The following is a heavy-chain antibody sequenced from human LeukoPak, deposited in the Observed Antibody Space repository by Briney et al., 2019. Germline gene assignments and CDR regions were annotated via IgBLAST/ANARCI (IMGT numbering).Heavy chain of an antibody. Sequence: PGGSLRLSCVTSGFTFGDYALSWVRQAPGKGLEWVGFIRSKAYGGTPEYAASVKGRFTISGDDSKSTAYLQMTSLKTEDTALYYCSRHLGRHCSGTRCYGNDYWGQGTLVTVSS. CDR2: IRSKAYGGTP. V-gene: IGHV3-49*04. CDR1: GFTFGDYA. CDR3: SRHLGRHCSGTRCYGNDY. D-gene: IGHD2-2*01. J-gene: IGHJ4*02.